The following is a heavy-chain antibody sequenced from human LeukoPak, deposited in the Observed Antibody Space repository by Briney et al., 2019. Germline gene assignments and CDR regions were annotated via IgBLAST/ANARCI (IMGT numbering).Heavy chain of an antibody. J-gene: IGHJ4*02. CDR3: ARVGGYDFWSGYCDY. V-gene: IGHV3-64*01. CDR2: ISSNGGST. D-gene: IGHD3-3*01. Sequence: PGGSLRLSCAASGFTFSSYAMHWVRQAPGKGLEYVSAISSNGGSTYYANSVKGRFTISRDNSKNTLYLQMGSLRAEDMAVYYCARVGGYDFWSGYCDYWGQGTLVTVSS. CDR1: GFTFSSYA.